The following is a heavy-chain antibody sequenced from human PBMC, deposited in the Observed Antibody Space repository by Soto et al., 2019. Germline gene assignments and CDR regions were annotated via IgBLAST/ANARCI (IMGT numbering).Heavy chain of an antibody. CDR2: IKQDGSEK. Sequence: HPGGSLRLSCAASGFTFSSYWMSWVRQAPGKGLEWVANIKQDGSEKYYVDSVKGRFTISRDNAKNSLYLQMNSLRAEDTAVYYCARDPVPCTNGVCYYPTSTYYGMDVWGQGTTVTVSS. CDR3: ARDPVPCTNGVCYYPTSTYYGMDV. CDR1: GFTFSSYW. J-gene: IGHJ6*02. V-gene: IGHV3-7*01. D-gene: IGHD2-8*01.